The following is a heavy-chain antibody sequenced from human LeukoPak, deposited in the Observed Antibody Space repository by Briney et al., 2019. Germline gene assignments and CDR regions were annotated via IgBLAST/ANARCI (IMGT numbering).Heavy chain of an antibody. CDR3: AREPIVVVPAAISPRGFDY. V-gene: IGHV3-30-3*01. CDR2: ISYDGSNK. CDR1: GFTFSSYA. J-gene: IGHJ4*02. Sequence: GGSLGLSWAASGFTFSSYAMHWVRQAPGKGLEWVAVISYDGSNKYYADSVKGRFTISRDNSKNTLYLQMNSLRAEDTAVYYCAREPIVVVPAAISPRGFDYWGQGTLVTVSS. D-gene: IGHD2-2*02.